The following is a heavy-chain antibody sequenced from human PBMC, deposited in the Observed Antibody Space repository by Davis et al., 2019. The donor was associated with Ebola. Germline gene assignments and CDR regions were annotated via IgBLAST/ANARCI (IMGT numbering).Heavy chain of an antibody. V-gene: IGHV4-34*01. CDR3: ARGSDYIWGKDDF. Sequence: MPSETLSLTCAVYGSTFRGYYWSWIRQSPGKGLEWIGAINYSGNTKYNPSLKSRVTISVDTSKNQFSLSVTYLTAADTAVYYCARGSDYIWGKDDFWGQGTLVTVSS. CDR2: INYSGNT. CDR1: GSTFRGYY. J-gene: IGHJ4*02. D-gene: IGHD3-16*01.